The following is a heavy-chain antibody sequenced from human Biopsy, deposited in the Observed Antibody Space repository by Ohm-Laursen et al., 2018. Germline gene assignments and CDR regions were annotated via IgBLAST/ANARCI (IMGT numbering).Heavy chain of an antibody. CDR2: INSMFGTT. Sequence: SVKVSCKASGGTFSSFGISWVRQAPGQGLEWMGEINSMFGTTNYAQTFQGRVTITADKSTGTAHLDLSRLRSEDTAIYYCAGGAAKGNPYDHWGQGTLVTVSS. V-gene: IGHV1-69*06. J-gene: IGHJ5*02. D-gene: IGHD3-10*01. CDR3: AGGAAKGNPYDH. CDR1: GGTFSSFG.